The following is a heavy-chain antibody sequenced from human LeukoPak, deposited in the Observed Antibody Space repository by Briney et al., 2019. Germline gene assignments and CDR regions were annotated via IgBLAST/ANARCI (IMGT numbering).Heavy chain of an antibody. D-gene: IGHD3-3*02. Sequence: GASVKVSCKASEYTFIGYYLHWVRQAPGQGLEWMGWINPRTGGTNYAQNFQGRVTMTRGTSISTAYMELGGLRSDDTAVYYCARDFSRDGWLDPWGQGTLVTVSS. CDR1: EYTFIGYY. CDR3: ARDFSRDGWLDP. J-gene: IGHJ5*02. V-gene: IGHV1-2*02. CDR2: INPRTGGT.